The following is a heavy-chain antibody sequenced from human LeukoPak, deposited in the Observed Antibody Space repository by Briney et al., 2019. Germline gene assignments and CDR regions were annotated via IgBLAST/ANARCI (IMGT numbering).Heavy chain of an antibody. CDR3: ARVSGSYGYFDY. D-gene: IGHD1-26*01. Sequence: GGSLRLSCAASGFTVSSNYMSWVRQAPGKGLGWVSVIYSGGSTYYADSVKGRFTISRDNSKNTLYLQMNSLRAEDTAVYYCARVSGSYGYFDYWGQGTLVTVSS. CDR2: IYSGGST. V-gene: IGHV3-66*01. CDR1: GFTVSSNY. J-gene: IGHJ4*02.